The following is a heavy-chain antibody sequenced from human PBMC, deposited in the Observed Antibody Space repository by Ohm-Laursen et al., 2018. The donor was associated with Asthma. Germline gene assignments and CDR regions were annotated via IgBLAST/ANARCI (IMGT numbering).Heavy chain of an antibody. V-gene: IGHV3-23*01. CDR2: ISAGGSGT. J-gene: IGHJ3*02. CDR1: GFSFSDYI. CDR3: AKRRDGFDI. Sequence: SLRLSCAASGFSFSDYIINWVRQAPGKGLEWVSAISAGGSGTYYADSVKGRFTVSRENSKNTLYLQMNSLRAEDTAVYYCAKRRDGFDIWGQGTMVTVSS.